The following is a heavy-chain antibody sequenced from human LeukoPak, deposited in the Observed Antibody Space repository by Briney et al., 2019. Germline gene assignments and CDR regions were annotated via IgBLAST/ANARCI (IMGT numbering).Heavy chain of an antibody. CDR1: GGTFSSYA. D-gene: IGHD6-19*01. CDR3: ALIGYSSGWYDFDY. CDR2: IIPIFGTA. V-gene: IGHV1-69*13. J-gene: IGHJ4*02. Sequence: SVKVSCKASGGTFSSYAISWVRQAPGQGLEWMGGIIPIFGTANYAQKFQGRVTITADESTSTAYMELSSLRSEDTAVYCCALIGYSSGWYDFDYWGQGTLVTVSS.